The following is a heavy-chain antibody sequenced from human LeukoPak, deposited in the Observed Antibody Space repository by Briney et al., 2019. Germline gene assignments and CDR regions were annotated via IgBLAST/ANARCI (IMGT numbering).Heavy chain of an antibody. CDR3: ARRAVDNSYYYYMDV. J-gene: IGHJ6*03. D-gene: IGHD6-19*01. Sequence: ASVRVSCKASGYTFTSYDINCVRHVPGPRDERGGCMNPKSGNTGYAQKFQGRVTITRNTSISTAYMEVSSLRYEDTAVYYCARRAVDNSYYYYMDVWGKGTTVTVSS. V-gene: IGHV1-8*03. CDR2: MNPKSGNT. CDR1: GYTFTSYD.